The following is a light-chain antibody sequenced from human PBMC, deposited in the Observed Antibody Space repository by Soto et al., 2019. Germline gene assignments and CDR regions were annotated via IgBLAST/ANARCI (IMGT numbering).Light chain of an antibody. Sequence: DIQVTQSPSSLSASVGDRVTITCRASQGISNYLAWYQQKVGTVPKLLIYAASTLQSGVPSRFSGSGPGTDFTLTISSLQPEDVAIYYCQNYNSAPRTFGQGTKVEIK. CDR2: AAS. V-gene: IGKV1-27*01. CDR1: QGISNY. CDR3: QNYNSAPRT. J-gene: IGKJ1*01.